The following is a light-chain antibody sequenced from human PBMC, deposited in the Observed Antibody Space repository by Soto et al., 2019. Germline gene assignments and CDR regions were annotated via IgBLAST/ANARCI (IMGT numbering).Light chain of an antibody. J-gene: IGKJ1*01. CDR3: QQYHTYPWT. Sequence: DIQLTQSPSFLSASVGDRVTITCRASQDVSDYLAWYQHAPGKAPNLLIYAAYTLQSGVPSRFSGSGSGTEFSLTITSLQPEDFATYYCQQYHTYPWTFGQGTKVDIK. V-gene: IGKV1-9*01. CDR1: QDVSDY. CDR2: AAY.